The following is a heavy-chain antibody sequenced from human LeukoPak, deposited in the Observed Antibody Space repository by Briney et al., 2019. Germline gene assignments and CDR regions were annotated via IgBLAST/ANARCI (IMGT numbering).Heavy chain of an antibody. D-gene: IGHD1-14*01. Sequence: GGSLRLSCAASGLSLSSNNMHWVRQAPRGGLEWLSYISAGSGTVFSADSVKGRFSISRDNARESLFLQMNSLRVDDTADYYCTKDLGLLRMIWGRGTLVSVSS. V-gene: IGHV3-48*04. CDR3: TKDLGLLRMI. J-gene: IGHJ2*01. CDR2: ISAGSGTV. CDR1: GLSLSSNN.